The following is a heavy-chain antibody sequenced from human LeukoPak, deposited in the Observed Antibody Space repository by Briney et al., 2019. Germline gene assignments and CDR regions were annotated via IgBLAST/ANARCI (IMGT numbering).Heavy chain of an antibody. V-gene: IGHV3-33*01. D-gene: IGHD3-10*01. CDR1: GFTFSTYG. J-gene: IGHJ4*02. CDR3: ARASGSYDY. Sequence: PGGSLRLSCAASGFTFSTYGMHWVRQAPGKGLERVAVIWYDGGNKYYADSVKGRFTISRDNSKNTLYLQMNSLRVEDTGVYYCARASGSYDYWGQGTLVTVSS. CDR2: IWYDGGNK.